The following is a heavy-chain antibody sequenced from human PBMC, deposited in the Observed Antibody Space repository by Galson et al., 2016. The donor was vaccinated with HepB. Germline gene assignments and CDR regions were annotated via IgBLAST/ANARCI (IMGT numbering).Heavy chain of an antibody. CDR3: ATTATRTYWYFAL. CDR1: GGSISNNAYY. CDR2: VYYSGNK. V-gene: IGHV4-39*01. Sequence: ETLSLTCTVSGGSISNNAYYWGWIRQPPGKGLEWIGSVYYSGNKYYDPSLKSRVTISVDTSKNQFSLQLSSVTAADTAVYYCATTATRTYWYFALWGLGTLVTVSS. J-gene: IGHJ2*01.